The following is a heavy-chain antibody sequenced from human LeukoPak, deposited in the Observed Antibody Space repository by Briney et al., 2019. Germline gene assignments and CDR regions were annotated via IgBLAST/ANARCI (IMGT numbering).Heavy chain of an antibody. CDR3: ARGLRDSSGWYNWFDP. V-gene: IGHV4-30-4*08. D-gene: IGHD6-19*01. CDR1: GGSISSGDYY. Sequence: PSETLSLTCTVSGGSISSGDYYWSWIRQPPGKGLEWIGYIYYSGSTYYNPSLKSRVTISVDTSKNQFSLKLSSVTAADTAVYYCARGLRDSSGWYNWFDPWGQGTLVTVSS. J-gene: IGHJ5*02. CDR2: IYYSGST.